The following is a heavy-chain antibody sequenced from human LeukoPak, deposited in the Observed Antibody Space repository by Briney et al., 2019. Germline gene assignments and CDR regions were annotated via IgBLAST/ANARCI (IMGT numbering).Heavy chain of an antibody. V-gene: IGHV3-21*01. CDR3: ARVMTTVTKAFDY. CDR2: ISSGSSYI. Sequence: GGSLRLSCAASGFTFSSYTMNWVRQAPGKGLEWVSSISSGSSYIYYADSVKGRFTISRDNAKNSLYLQMNSLRAEDTAVYYCARVMTTVTKAFDYWGQGTLVTVSS. J-gene: IGHJ4*02. D-gene: IGHD4-17*01. CDR1: GFTFSSYT.